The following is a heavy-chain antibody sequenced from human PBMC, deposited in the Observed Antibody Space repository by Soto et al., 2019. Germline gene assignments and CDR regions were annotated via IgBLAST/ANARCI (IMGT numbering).Heavy chain of an antibody. CDR1: GYTFTSYA. J-gene: IGHJ4*02. Sequence: ASVKVSCKASGYTFTSYAMHWVRQAPGQRLEWMGWINAGNGNTKYSQKFQGRVTITRDTSASTAYMELSSLRSEDTAVYYCARLTGDQLGFDYWGQGTLVTVSS. V-gene: IGHV1-3*01. CDR3: ARLTGDQLGFDY. D-gene: IGHD7-27*01. CDR2: INAGNGNT.